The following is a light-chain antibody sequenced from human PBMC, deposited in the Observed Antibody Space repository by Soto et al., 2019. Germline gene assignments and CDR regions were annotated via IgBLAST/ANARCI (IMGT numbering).Light chain of an antibody. CDR1: QSVGSY. V-gene: IGKV3-11*01. Sequence: EIVLTQSPATLSLSPGERATLSCRASQSVGSYLGWYQQKPGQAPRLLIYDASNRATGTPARFSGSGSGTYFTLSISSLEPEDFAVYYCQQRSNWPLLTFGGGTKVELK. CDR2: DAS. CDR3: QQRSNWPLLT. J-gene: IGKJ4*01.